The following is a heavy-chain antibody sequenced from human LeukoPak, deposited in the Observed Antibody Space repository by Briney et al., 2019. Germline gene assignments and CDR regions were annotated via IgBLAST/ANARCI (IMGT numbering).Heavy chain of an antibody. J-gene: IGHJ5*02. D-gene: IGHD4-17*01. CDR3: ARGVDYGDYSAP. CDR2: IYSGGST. Sequence: GGSLRLSCAASGFTFSSYAMSWVRQAPGKGLEWVSVIYSGGSTYYADSVKGRFTISRDNSKNTLYLQMNSLRAEDTAVYYCARGVDYGDYSAPWGQGTLVTVSS. CDR1: GFTFSSYA. V-gene: IGHV3-66*01.